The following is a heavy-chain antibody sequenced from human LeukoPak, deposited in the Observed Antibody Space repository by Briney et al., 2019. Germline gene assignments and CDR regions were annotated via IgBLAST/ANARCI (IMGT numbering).Heavy chain of an antibody. D-gene: IGHD3-22*01. J-gene: IGHJ4*02. CDR2: IIPIFGTA. CDR3: ARTSDSSGYYYKEGTYDY. CDR1: GGTFSSYA. V-gene: IGHV1-69*13. Sequence: SVKVSCKASGGTFSSYAISWVRQAPGQGLEWMGGIIPIFGTANYAQKFQGRVTITADESTSTAYMELSSLRSEDTAVYYCARTSDSSGYYYKEGTYDYWGRGTLVTVSS.